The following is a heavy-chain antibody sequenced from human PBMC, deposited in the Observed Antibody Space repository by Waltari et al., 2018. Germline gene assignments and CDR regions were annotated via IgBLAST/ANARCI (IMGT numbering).Heavy chain of an antibody. CDR2: IFTSGST. CDR1: GFTVSSTY. D-gene: IGHD1-1*01. CDR3: ARATNWVLEAFDL. Sequence: ELQVVESGGGLIQPGASLRLSCAASGFTVSSTYMAWVRQAPGKGPEWVSVIFTSGSTYHADAVKGRFTISRDNSENTVHRQMKNLTAEDTALYYCARATNWVLEAFDLWGQGTMVTVSP. V-gene: IGHV3-53*01. J-gene: IGHJ3*01.